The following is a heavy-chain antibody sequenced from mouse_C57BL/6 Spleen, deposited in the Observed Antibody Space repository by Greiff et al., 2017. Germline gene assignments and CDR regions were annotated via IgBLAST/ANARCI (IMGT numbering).Heavy chain of an antibody. Sequence: VQLQQSGPGLVQPSQRLSITCTVSGFSLTSYGVHWVRQSPGKGLEWLGVIWRGGSTDYNAAFMSRLSITKDNSKSQVFFKMNSLQADDTAIYYCAKEGITTVVGNAMDYWGQGTSVTVSS. V-gene: IGHV2-5*01. CDR2: IWRGGST. D-gene: IGHD1-1*01. CDR1: GFSLTSYG. J-gene: IGHJ4*01. CDR3: AKEGITTVVGNAMDY.